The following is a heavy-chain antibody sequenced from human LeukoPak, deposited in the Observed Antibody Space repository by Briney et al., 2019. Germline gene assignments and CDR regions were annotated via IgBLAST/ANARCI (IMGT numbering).Heavy chain of an antibody. V-gene: IGHV3-30*03. CDR2: ISYDGSNK. CDR1: GFTFSSYG. Sequence: GGSLRLSCAASGFTFSSYGMHWVRQAPGKGLEWVAVISYDGSNKYYADSVKGRFTISRDNSKNTLYLQMNSLRAEDTAVYYCASQGIVVVTYDAFDIWGQGTMVTVSS. J-gene: IGHJ3*02. D-gene: IGHD3-22*01. CDR3: ASQGIVVVTYDAFDI.